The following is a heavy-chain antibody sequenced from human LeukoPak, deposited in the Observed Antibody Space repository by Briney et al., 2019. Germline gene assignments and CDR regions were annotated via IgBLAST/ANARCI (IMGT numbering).Heavy chain of an antibody. CDR3: AKDAEPTYTYGKIDY. CDR2: ISWNSGSI. J-gene: IGHJ4*02. D-gene: IGHD5-18*01. CDR1: GFTFDDYG. V-gene: IGHV3-9*01. Sequence: GRSLRLSCAASGFTFDDYGMHWVRQAPGKGLELVSGISWNSGSIGYADSVKGRFTISRDNAKNSLYLQMNSLRAEDTALYYCAKDAEPTYTYGKIDYWGQGTLVTVSS.